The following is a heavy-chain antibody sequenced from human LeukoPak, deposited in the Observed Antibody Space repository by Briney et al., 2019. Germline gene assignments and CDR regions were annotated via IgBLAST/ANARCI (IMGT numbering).Heavy chain of an antibody. Sequence: PSETLSLTCTVSGGSVSSGSYYWSWIRQPPGKGLEWIGYIYYSGSTNYNPSLKSRVTISVDTSKNQFSLELSSVTAADTAVYYCASAYQLLLTHDYWGQGTLVTVSS. CDR3: ASAYQLLLTHDY. CDR1: GGSVSSGSYY. CDR2: IYYSGST. V-gene: IGHV4-61*01. J-gene: IGHJ4*02. D-gene: IGHD2-2*01.